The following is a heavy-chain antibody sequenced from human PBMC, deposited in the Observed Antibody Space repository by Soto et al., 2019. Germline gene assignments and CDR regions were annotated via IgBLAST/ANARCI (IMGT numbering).Heavy chain of an antibody. V-gene: IGHV1-69*08. D-gene: IGHD6-19*01. Sequence: QVQLVQSGAEVKKPGSSVKVSCKASGGTFSSYTISWVRQAPGQGLEWMGRIIPILDIANYAQKFQGRVTITADKSTSTAYMELSSLRSEDTAVYYCAREHSSSGFDWGQGTLVTVSS. J-gene: IGHJ4*02. CDR3: AREHSSSGFD. CDR1: GGTFSSYT. CDR2: IIPILDIA.